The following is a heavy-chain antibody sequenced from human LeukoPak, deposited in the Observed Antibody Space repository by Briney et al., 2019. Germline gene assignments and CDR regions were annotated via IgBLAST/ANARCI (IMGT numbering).Heavy chain of an antibody. CDR1: GGSFSGYY. J-gene: IGHJ4*02. CDR3: ARGMSPQIDY. V-gene: IGHV4-34*01. Sequence: SETLSLTCAVYGGSFSGYYWSWIRQPPGKGLEWIGEINHSGSTNYNPSLKSRVTISVDTSKNQFSLKLSSVTAAGTAVYYCARGMSPQIDYWGQGTLVTVSS. CDR2: INHSGST.